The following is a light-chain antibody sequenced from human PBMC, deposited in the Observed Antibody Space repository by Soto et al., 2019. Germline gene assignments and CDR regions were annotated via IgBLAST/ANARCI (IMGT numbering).Light chain of an antibody. CDR2: DAS. V-gene: IGKV3-11*01. Sequence: ELVLTQSPATLSLSPGERSTLSCRASQSVSFYLGWYQQKPGQAPRLLIYDASNRATGIPVRFSGSGSGTDFTLTISSLESEDFADYYCQQGATFGQGTKLEIK. CDR3: QQGAT. J-gene: IGKJ1*01. CDR1: QSVSFY.